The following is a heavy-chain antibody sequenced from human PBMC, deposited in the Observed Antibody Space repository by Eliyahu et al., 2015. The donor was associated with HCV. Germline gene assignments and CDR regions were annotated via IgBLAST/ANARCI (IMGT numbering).Heavy chain of an antibody. CDR3: AKETPKVGATMEFRPGDLYYFDY. CDR1: GFTFSSYA. CDR2: ISGSGGST. D-gene: IGHD1-26*01. Sequence: EVQLLESGGGLVQPGGSXRLSXAASGFTFSSYAXSWVXXAPGKGXEWVSAISGSGGSTYYADSVKGRFTISRDNSKNTLYLQMNSLRAEDTAVYYCAKETPKVGATMEFRPGDLYYFDYWGQGTLVTVSS. V-gene: IGHV3-23*01. J-gene: IGHJ4*02.